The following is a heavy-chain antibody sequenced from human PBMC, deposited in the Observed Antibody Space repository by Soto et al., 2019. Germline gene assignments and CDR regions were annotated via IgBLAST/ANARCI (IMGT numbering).Heavy chain of an antibody. D-gene: IGHD2-2*02. V-gene: IGHV1-8*01. CDR1: GYTFTSYD. CDR3: ARGYCRSTSCYTISHYYYGMDL. CDR2: MNPNSGNT. J-gene: IGHJ6*02. Sequence: ASVKVSCKASGYTFTSYDINWVRQATGQGLEWMGWMNPNSGNTGYAQKFQGRVTMTRNTSISTAYMELSSLRSEDTAVYYCARGYCRSTSCYTISHYYYGMDLWRQGTRVIVAS.